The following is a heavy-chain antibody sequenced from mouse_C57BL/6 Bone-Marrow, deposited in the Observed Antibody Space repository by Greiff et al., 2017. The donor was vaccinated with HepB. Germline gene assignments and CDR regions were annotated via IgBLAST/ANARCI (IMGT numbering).Heavy chain of an antibody. CDR2: IDPENGDT. V-gene: IGHV14-4*01. J-gene: IGHJ2*01. CDR1: GFNIKDDY. Sequence: VQLKQSGAELVRPGASVKLSCTASGFNIKDDYMHWVKQRPEQGLEWIGWIDPENGDTEYASKFQGKATITADTSSNTAYLQLSSLTSEDTAVYYWLTPYYFDYWGQGTTLTVSS. CDR3: LTPYYFDY.